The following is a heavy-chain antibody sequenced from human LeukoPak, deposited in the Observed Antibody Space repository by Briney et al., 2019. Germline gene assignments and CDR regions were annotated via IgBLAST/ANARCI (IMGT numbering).Heavy chain of an antibody. CDR2: INQDQSAI. CDR3: AKLIRDVTIYDF. CDR1: GFIFRRYW. V-gene: IGHV3-7*01. D-gene: IGHD5-24*01. J-gene: IGHJ4*03. Sequence: GGSLRLSCATSGFIFRRYWMSWVRQAPGKGLEWVASINQDQSAIFYVDSVKGRFTISRDDTRNFLFLQMNSLRAEDTAFYYCAKLIRDVTIYDFWGPGSLVTVSS.